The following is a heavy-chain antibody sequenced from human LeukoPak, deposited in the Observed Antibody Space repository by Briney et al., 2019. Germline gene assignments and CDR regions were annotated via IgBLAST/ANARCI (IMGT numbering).Heavy chain of an antibody. Sequence: PGGSLRLSCAASGFTFSSYSMNWVRQAPGKGLEWVSSISSSSSYIYYADSVKGRFTISRDNAKSSLYLQMNSLRAEDTAVYYCAREAMLQDEGFLSAFDIWGQGTMVTVSS. V-gene: IGHV3-21*01. CDR1: GFTFSSYS. D-gene: IGHD2-15*01. J-gene: IGHJ3*02. CDR2: ISSSSSYI. CDR3: AREAMLQDEGFLSAFDI.